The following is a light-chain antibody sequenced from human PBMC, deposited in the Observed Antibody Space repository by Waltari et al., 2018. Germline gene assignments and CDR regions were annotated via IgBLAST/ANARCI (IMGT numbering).Light chain of an antibody. Sequence: IVMTQSPLSVPVSPGESASISCKSNQSLLHTDRKNYLDWYLPRPGQSPQLLIYLGSNRASGVPDRIGGGGSGTDFTLTISRVESEDVGTYYCMQALQTPFTFGGGTKVDI. CDR1: QSLLHTDRKNY. CDR2: LGS. V-gene: IGKV2-28*01. CDR3: MQALQTPFT. J-gene: IGKJ4*01.